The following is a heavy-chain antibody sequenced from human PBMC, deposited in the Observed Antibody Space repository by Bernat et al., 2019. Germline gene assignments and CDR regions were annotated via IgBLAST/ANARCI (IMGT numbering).Heavy chain of an antibody. Sequence: QVQLVESGGGVVQPGRSLRLSCAASGFTFSSYAMHWVRQAPGKGLEWVAVISYDGSNKYYADSVKGRFTISRDNSKNTLYLQMNSLRAEDTAVYYCANDGSRNDYNCGYERCWYDFDDWGQGTLVTVSS. CDR3: ANDGSRNDYNCGYERCWYDFDD. J-gene: IGHJ4*02. D-gene: IGHD3-10*01. CDR1: GFTFSSYA. CDR2: ISYDGSNK. V-gene: IGHV3-30*01.